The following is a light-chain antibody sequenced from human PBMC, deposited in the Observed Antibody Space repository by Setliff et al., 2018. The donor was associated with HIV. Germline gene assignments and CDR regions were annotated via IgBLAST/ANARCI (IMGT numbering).Light chain of an antibody. J-gene: IGLJ1*01. CDR3: HSKRSSSTPCV. V-gene: IGLV2-14*03. Sequence: SALAQPASVSGSPGRSITISCTGNSSDVGGYNSVSWFQQHPGKAPKLLIYDVSDRPSGVSNRFSGSKSGNTASLTISGLQAEDEADYYCHSKRSSSTPCVFGTGTKVTVL. CDR1: SSDVGGYNS. CDR2: DVS.